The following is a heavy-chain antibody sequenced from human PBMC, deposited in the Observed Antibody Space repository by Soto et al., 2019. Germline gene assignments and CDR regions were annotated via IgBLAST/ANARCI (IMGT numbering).Heavy chain of an antibody. D-gene: IGHD2-21*02. V-gene: IGHV1-69*01. J-gene: IGHJ4*02. Sequence: QVQLVQSGAEVKKPGSSVKVSCKASGGTFSSYAISWVRQAPGQGLEWMGGIIPIFGTANYAQKFQGRVSITEDESTSTAYMELSSLRSEDTAVYYCARDRTYCGGDCYSQPLDYWGQGTLVTVSS. CDR1: GGTFSSYA. CDR2: IIPIFGTA. CDR3: ARDRTYCGGDCYSQPLDY.